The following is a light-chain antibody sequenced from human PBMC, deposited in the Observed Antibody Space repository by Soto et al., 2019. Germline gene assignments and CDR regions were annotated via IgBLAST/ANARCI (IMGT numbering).Light chain of an antibody. Sequence: QSVLTQPPSASGTPGQRVTFSCSGGSSNIGINTVNWYQQLPGTAPQLLISDNHRRPSGVPDRFSGSKSGTSAPLAISGLQSEDEATYFCAAWDVSLKGFVFGTGTKVTVL. CDR1: SSNIGINT. CDR2: DNH. V-gene: IGLV1-44*01. CDR3: AAWDVSLKGFV. J-gene: IGLJ1*01.